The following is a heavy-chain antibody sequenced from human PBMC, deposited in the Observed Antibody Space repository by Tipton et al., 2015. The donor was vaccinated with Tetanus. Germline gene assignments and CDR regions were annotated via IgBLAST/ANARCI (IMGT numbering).Heavy chain of an antibody. Sequence: QVQLVQSEAEVKKPGASVRVSCKASGFTFIAYYVYWVRQAPGQGLEWMGWINPNGGGTSYAQKFRGRVTMTRDTSISTAYMELSSLRSDDTAVYYCARDRGDYIYYGMDVWGPGTTVTVSS. V-gene: IGHV1-2*02. CDR2: INPNGGGT. D-gene: IGHD3-22*01. CDR3: ARDRGDYIYYGMDV. J-gene: IGHJ6*02. CDR1: GFTFIAYY.